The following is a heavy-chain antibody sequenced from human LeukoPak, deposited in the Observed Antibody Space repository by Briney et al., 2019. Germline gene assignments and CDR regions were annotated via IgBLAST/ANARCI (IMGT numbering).Heavy chain of an antibody. CDR3: ARDGYGDYSDAFDI. V-gene: IGHV3-21*01. J-gene: IGHJ3*02. CDR1: GFTFRSSS. D-gene: IGHD4-17*01. Sequence: PGGSLRLSCTTSGFTFRSSSFNWVRQVPGKGLEWVASISSSGTYKYYADSVKGRFTISRDNAKNSLYLQMNSLRAEDTAVYYCARDGYGDYSDAFDIWGQGTMVTVSS. CDR2: ISSSGTYK.